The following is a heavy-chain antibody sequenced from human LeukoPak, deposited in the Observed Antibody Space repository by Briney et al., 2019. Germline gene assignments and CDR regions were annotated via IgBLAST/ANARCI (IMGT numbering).Heavy chain of an antibody. D-gene: IGHD3-10*01. J-gene: IGHJ4*02. CDR1: GFAFSTYA. Sequence: PGGSLRLSCAASGFAFSTYAMSWVRQAPGKGLQWVSAIGGGGTSTYYADSVRGRFTISRDNSKNTLYLQMNSLRAEDTAVYYCAKQIYYTSRNQRETSDYWGQGTLVTVS. CDR2: IGGGGTST. CDR3: AKQIYYTSRNQRETSDY. V-gene: IGHV3-23*01.